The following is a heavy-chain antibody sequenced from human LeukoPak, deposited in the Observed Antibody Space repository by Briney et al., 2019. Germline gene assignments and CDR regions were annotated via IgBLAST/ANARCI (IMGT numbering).Heavy chain of an antibody. Sequence: SETLSLTCTVSGGSISSYYWSWIRQPPGKGLEWIGYIYYSGSTNYNPSLKSRVTISVDTSKNQFSLELSSVTAADTAVYYCARAVGSGSYYFDYWGQGTLVTVSS. V-gene: IGHV4-59*01. J-gene: IGHJ4*02. CDR3: ARAVGSGSYYFDY. CDR1: GGSISSYY. D-gene: IGHD1-26*01. CDR2: IYYSGST.